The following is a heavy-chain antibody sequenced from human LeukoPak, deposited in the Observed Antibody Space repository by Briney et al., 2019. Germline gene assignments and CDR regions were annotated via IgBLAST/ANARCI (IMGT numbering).Heavy chain of an antibody. J-gene: IGHJ4*02. CDR3: ARGRYCSGGSCYQFDY. D-gene: IGHD2-15*01. CDR1: GGSISSSTYY. Sequence: PSETLSLTCTVSGGSISSSTYYWGWIRQPPGKGLEWIGSIYYSGSTYYNPSLKSRVTISVDTSKNQFSLKLSSVTAADTAVYYCARGRYCSGGSCYQFDYWGQGTLVTVSS. CDR2: IYYSGST. V-gene: IGHV4-39*01.